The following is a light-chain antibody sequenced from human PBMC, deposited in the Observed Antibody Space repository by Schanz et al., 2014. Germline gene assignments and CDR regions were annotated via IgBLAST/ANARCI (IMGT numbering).Light chain of an antibody. CDR1: QSVSTH. Sequence: DIQMTQSPSTLSASVGDRVTITCRASQSVSTHLSWYQQKPGKAPTLLIYSASSLETGAPSRFSGGGSGTDFTLTISSLLPKDFATYYCQQSYSSPFTFGGGTKLEI. CDR2: SAS. J-gene: IGKJ4*01. CDR3: QQSYSSPFT. V-gene: IGKV1-39*01.